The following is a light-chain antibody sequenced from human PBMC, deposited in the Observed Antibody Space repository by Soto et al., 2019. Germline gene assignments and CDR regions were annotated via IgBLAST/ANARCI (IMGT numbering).Light chain of an antibody. CDR1: QTISTH. CDR2: AAS. J-gene: IGKJ5*01. Sequence: DILMTQSPSSLSASVGDRVTITCRASQTISTHLNWYQQKPGKAPKLLIYAASTLQSGVPSRFSGSGSGTDFTLTISSLQPEDFATYYCQQLNSYPSITFGQGTRLEIK. CDR3: QQLNSYPSIT. V-gene: IGKV1-9*01.